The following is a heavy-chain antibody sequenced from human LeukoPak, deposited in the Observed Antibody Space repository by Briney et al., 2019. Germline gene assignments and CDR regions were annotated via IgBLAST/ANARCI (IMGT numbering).Heavy chain of an antibody. V-gene: IGHV3-21*01. CDR2: ISGSSSYI. D-gene: IGHD3-9*01. J-gene: IGHJ4*02. CDR1: GFIFSSYS. Sequence: AGGSLRLSCAASGFIFSSYSMIWVRQAPGKGLEWVSSISGSSSYIYYADSLKGRFTISRDNAKNSLYLQMNSLRAEDTAVYYCARAISYFDITMAVYYFDSWGQGSLVTVSS. CDR3: ARAISYFDITMAVYYFDS.